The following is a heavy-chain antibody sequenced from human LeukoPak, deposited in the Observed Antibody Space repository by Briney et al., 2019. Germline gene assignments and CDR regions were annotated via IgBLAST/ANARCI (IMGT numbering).Heavy chain of an antibody. CDR2: ISYDGSNK. CDR3: AKDLSPERFGELFDY. Sequence: GGSLRLSCAASGITFSSYGMHWVRQAPGKGLEWVAVISYDGSNKYYADSVKGRFTISRDNSKNTLYLQMNSLRAEDTAVYYCAKDLSPERFGELFDYWGQGTLVTVSS. V-gene: IGHV3-30*18. CDR1: GITFSSYG. D-gene: IGHD3-10*01. J-gene: IGHJ4*02.